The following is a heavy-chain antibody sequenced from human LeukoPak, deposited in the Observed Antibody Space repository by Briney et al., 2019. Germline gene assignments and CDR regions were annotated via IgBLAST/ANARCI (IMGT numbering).Heavy chain of an antibody. CDR2: ISSSGSTI. Sequence: PGGSLRLSCAASGFTVSSNYMSWIRQAPGKGLEWVSYISSSGSTIYYADSVKGRFTISRDNAKNSLYLQMNSLRAEDTAVYYCARLSGEYDAFDIWGQGTMVTVSS. D-gene: IGHD3-10*01. CDR3: ARLSGEYDAFDI. J-gene: IGHJ3*02. V-gene: IGHV3-11*01. CDR1: GFTVSSNY.